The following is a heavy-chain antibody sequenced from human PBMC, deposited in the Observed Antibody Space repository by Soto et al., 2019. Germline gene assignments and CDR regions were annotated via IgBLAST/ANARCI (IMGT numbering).Heavy chain of an antibody. V-gene: IGHV3-30-3*01. CDR1: GFTFSSYA. CDR3: ARADSSSWYSPGYYGMDV. D-gene: IGHD6-13*01. J-gene: IGHJ6*02. Sequence: QAGGSLRLSCAASGFTFSSYAMHWVRQAPGKGLEWVAVISYDGSNKYYADSVKGRFTISRDNSKNTLYLQMNSLRAEDTAVYYCARADSSSWYSPGYYGMDVWGQGTTVTVSS. CDR2: ISYDGSNK.